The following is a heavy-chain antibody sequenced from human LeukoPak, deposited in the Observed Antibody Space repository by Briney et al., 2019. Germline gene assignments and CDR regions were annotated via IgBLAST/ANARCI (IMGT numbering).Heavy chain of an antibody. V-gene: IGHV4-31*03. Sequence: SETLSLTCTVSGGSISSGGYYWSWIRQHPGKGLEWIGYIYYSGSTYYNPSLKSRVTISVDTSKNQFSLKLSSVTAADTAVYYCARPGGYNWNDEAFDIWGQGTMVTVSS. CDR3: ARPGGYNWNDEAFDI. D-gene: IGHD1-1*01. J-gene: IGHJ3*02. CDR1: GGSISSGGYY. CDR2: IYYSGST.